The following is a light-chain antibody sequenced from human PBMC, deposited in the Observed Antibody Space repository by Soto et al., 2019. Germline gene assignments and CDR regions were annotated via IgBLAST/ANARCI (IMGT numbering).Light chain of an antibody. CDR2: GAS. CDR1: QSVSSSY. V-gene: IGKV3-20*01. Sequence: IVLTQSPGTLSSSPGERATLSCRASQSVSSSYLAWYQQKPGQAPRLLIYGASSRATGIPDRFSGSGSGTDFTLTISRLEPEDFAVYYCHQYVSSWTFGQGTKVDIK. J-gene: IGKJ1*01. CDR3: HQYVSSWT.